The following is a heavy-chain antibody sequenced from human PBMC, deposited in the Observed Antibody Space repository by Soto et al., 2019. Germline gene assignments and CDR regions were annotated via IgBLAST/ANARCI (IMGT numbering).Heavy chain of an antibody. J-gene: IGHJ4*01. CDR3: NRGGSANNDY. CDR1: GFTFRNAW. V-gene: IGHV3-15*01. D-gene: IGHD3-16*01. CDR2: IKSKSDGGTT. Sequence: GGSLRLSCAASGFTFRNAWMTWVRQAPGKGLEWVGRIKSKSDGGTTDYAAPVRGRFTISRDDSKNTLYVQMNSLKIEDKAVYYCNRGGSANNDYWGHGTLVTVSS.